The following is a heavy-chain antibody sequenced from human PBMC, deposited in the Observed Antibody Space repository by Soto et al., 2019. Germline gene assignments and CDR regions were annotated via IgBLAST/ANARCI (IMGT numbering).Heavy chain of an antibody. D-gene: IGHD5-18*01. Sequence: SETLSLTCSVSAGSLSRYYWGWFRQSPGEGLQWIAHISYTVDASYNPSLKSRVTISLDTSKNQIALRLMSVTAADTAVYYCVGSLMSRAMESFDYWGQGTLVTVSS. CDR2: ISYTVDA. V-gene: IGHV4-59*01. CDR3: VGSLMSRAMESFDY. J-gene: IGHJ4*02. CDR1: AGSLSRYY.